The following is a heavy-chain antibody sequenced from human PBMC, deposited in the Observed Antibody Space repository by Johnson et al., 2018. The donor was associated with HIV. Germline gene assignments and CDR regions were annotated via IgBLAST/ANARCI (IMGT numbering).Heavy chain of an antibody. CDR2: ISYDGSNK. CDR1: GFTFSSYA. J-gene: IGHJ3*02. CDR3: ARDRGTMIVVGSAFDI. D-gene: IGHD3-22*01. Sequence: QVQLVESGGGVVQPGRSLRLSCAASGFTFSSYAMHWVRQAPGKGLEWVAVISYDGSNKYYADSVRGRFTISRDSSKSALYLQMNSLRAEDTAVYYCARDRGTMIVVGSAFDIWGQGTMVTVSS. V-gene: IGHV3-30-3*01.